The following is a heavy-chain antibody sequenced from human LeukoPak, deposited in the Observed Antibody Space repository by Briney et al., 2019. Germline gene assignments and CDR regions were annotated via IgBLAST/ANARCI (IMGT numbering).Heavy chain of an antibody. Sequence: ASVKVSCKASGYTFTSYYMHWVRQAPGQGLEWMGRINPNSGGTNYAQKFQGRVTMTRDTSISTAYMELSRLRSDDTAVYYCARALLAYCGGDCYYYYFDYWGQGTLVTVSS. CDR1: GYTFTSYY. V-gene: IGHV1-2*06. D-gene: IGHD2-21*02. J-gene: IGHJ4*02. CDR3: ARALLAYCGGDCYYYYFDY. CDR2: INPNSGGT.